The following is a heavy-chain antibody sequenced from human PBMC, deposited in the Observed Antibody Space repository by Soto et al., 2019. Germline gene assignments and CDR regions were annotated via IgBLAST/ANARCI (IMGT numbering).Heavy chain of an antibody. V-gene: IGHV1-2*04. J-gene: IGHJ6*02. CDR2: INPNSGGT. CDR1: GYTFTGYY. D-gene: IGHD3-22*01. CDR3: ARVQYYYDSSGSLSYYYYGMDV. Sequence: ASVKVSCKASGYTFTGYYMHWVRQAPGQGLEWMGWINPNSGGTNYAQKLQGWVTMTRNTSISTAYMELSSLRSEDTAVYYCARVQYYYDSSGSLSYYYYGMDVWGQGTTVTVSS.